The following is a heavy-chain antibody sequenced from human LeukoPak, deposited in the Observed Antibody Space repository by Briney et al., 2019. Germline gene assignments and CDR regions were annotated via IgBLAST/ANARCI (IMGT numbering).Heavy chain of an antibody. CDR1: GYTFTSYG. V-gene: IGHV1-18*01. J-gene: IGHJ4*02. D-gene: IGHD3-16*01. CDR2: ISAYSGNT. Sequence: EASVKVSCTASGYTFTSYGISWVRQAPGQGLERMGLISAYSGNTNFAKKLQGRVTMTTDTSTSTAYMGLSSLRSDDTAVYFCARGADTGSYGSLVYFDYWGQGTLVTVSS. CDR3: ARGADTGSYGSLVYFDY.